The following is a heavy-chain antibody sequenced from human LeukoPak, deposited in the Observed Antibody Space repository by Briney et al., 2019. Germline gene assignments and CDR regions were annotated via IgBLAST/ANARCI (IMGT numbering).Heavy chain of an antibody. CDR1: GGSVSSGSYY. CDR3: ARDLLFGELGY. V-gene: IGHV4-61*01. CDR2: IYYSGST. J-gene: IGHJ4*02. D-gene: IGHD3-16*01. Sequence: SETLSLTCTVSGGSVSSGSYYWSWIRQPPGKGLEWIGYIYYSGSTNYNPSLKSRVTISVDTSKNQFSLKLSSETAADTAVYYCARDLLFGELGYWGQGTLVTVSS.